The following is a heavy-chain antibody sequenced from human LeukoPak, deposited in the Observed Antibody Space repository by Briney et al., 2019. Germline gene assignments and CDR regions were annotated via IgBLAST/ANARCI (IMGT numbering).Heavy chain of an antibody. V-gene: IGHV1-18*01. Sequence: GASVKVSCKAPGYTFANFGITWVRQAPGQGLEWMGWISVYNGNTNYAQNLQGRVTLTTDTSTSTAYMELRSLRSDDTALYYCARTCSSSSCYMVHWGQGTLVTVSS. CDR1: GYTFANFG. D-gene: IGHD2-2*02. CDR2: ISVYNGNT. CDR3: ARTCSSSSCYMVH. J-gene: IGHJ4*02.